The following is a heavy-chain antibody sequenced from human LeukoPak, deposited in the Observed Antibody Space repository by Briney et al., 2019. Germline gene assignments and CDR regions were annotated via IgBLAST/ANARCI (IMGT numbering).Heavy chain of an antibody. CDR3: ARRCSGGSCYSTYFDY. V-gene: IGHV4-38-2*01. D-gene: IGHD2-15*01. J-gene: IGHJ4*02. CDR1: GYSISSGYY. CDR2: IYHSGST. Sequence: SETLSLTCAVSGYSISSGYYWGWIRQPPGKGLEWIGSIYHSGSTYHNPSLKSRVTISVDTSKNQFSLKLSSVTAADTAVYYCARRCSGGSCYSTYFDYWGQGTLVTVSS.